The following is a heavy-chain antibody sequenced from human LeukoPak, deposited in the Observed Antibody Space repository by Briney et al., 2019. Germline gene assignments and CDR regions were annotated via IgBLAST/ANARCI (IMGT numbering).Heavy chain of an antibody. V-gene: IGHV3-13*04. J-gene: IGHJ3*02. CDR3: ARGSLSGSYGAYDI. Sequence: PGGSLRLSCAASEFTFRNYDMHWVRQATGTGLEWVSVIGTAGNTYYADSAKGRFTISRENGKNSLYLQMNSLRAEDTAVYYCARGSLSGSYGAYDIWGQGTMVTVSS. CDR2: IGTAGNT. CDR1: EFTFRNYD. D-gene: IGHD1-1*01.